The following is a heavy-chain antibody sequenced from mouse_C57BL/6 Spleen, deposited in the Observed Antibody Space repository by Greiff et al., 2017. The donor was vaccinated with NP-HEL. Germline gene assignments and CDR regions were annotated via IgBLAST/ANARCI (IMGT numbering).Heavy chain of an antibody. CDR1: GYTFTSYW. CDR3: ARDYYGSSYPWYFDV. CDR2: IHPNSGST. Sequence: QVQLQQPGAELVKPGASVKLSCKASGYTFTSYWMHWVKQRPGQGLEWIGMIHPNSGSTNYNEKFKSKATLTVDKSSSTAYMQLSSLTSEDSAVYYCARDYYGSSYPWYFDVWGTGTTVTVSS. D-gene: IGHD1-1*01. J-gene: IGHJ1*03. V-gene: IGHV1-64*01.